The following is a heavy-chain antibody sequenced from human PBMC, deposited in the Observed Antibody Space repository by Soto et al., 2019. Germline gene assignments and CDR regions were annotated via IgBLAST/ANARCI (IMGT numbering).Heavy chain of an antibody. Sequence: SETLSLTCAVSGGSISSGGYSWSWIRQPPGKGLEWIGYIYSIGNTYYNPSLKSGVTISADTSKNQFSLNLISVTAADTAVYYCRRSSRYSTDVWGQGITVTVSS. D-gene: IGHD6-19*01. J-gene: IGHJ6*02. CDR2: IYSIGNT. CDR1: GGSISSGGYS. V-gene: IGHV4-30-2*01. CDR3: RRSSRYSTDV.